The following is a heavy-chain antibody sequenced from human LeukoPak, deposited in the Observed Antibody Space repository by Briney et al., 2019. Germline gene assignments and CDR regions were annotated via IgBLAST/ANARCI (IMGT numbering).Heavy chain of an antibody. CDR3: ARDLEGEEWLAQNWFDP. V-gene: IGHV1-2*02. Sequence: ASVKVSCKASGYTFTGYYMHWVRQAPGQGLELMGWINPNSGGTNYAQKFQGRVTMTRYTYISTAYMELIRLRSDDTAVYYCARDLEGEEWLAQNWFDPWGQGTLVTVSS. D-gene: IGHD6-19*01. CDR1: GYTFTGYY. CDR2: INPNSGGT. J-gene: IGHJ5*02.